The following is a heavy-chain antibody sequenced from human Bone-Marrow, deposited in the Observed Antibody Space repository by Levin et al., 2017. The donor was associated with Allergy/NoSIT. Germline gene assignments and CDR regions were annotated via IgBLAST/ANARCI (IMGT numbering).Heavy chain of an antibody. V-gene: IGHV5-51*01. Sequence: KVGESLKISCKASGYIFTNFWIGWVRQMPGKGLEWIGMIHPGDSDTRYSPSFQGQVTISADKSISTAYLQWTRLKASDTALYYCARRRERGGPGMNYWGQGTLVTVSS. CDR1: GYIFTNFW. CDR3: ARRRERGGPGMNY. J-gene: IGHJ4*02. CDR2: IHPGDSDT. D-gene: IGHD1-1*01.